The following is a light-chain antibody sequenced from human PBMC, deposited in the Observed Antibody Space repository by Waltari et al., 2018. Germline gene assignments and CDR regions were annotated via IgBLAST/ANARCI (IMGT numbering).Light chain of an antibody. CDR1: NSNIGSSI. CDR2: SND. J-gene: IGLJ2*01. CDR3: ATWDARLTAVV. Sequence: QSVVTQSPSPSGAPGQRFTISCSGSNSNIGSSIVNCYQKVPGTAHRLLIYSNDQRPSGVPDRFAASKSGTSASLAIRGLQSEDEADYYCATWDARLTAVVFGGGTKVTVL. V-gene: IGLV1-44*01.